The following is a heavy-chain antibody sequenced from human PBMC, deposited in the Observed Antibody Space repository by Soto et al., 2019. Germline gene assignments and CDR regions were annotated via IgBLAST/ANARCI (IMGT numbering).Heavy chain of an antibody. CDR3: AKGRPGVAAAPDY. D-gene: IGHD2-21*01. Sequence: GGSLRLSCAASGFTFSDFAMAWVRQAPGKGLEWVSSASGSGSGTYYADSVKGRFTISRDNSKNTLFLHMTNLRAGDTALYFCAKGRPGVAAAPDYWGQGTLVTV. CDR1: GFTFSDFA. V-gene: IGHV3-23*01. CDR2: ASGSGSGT. J-gene: IGHJ4*02.